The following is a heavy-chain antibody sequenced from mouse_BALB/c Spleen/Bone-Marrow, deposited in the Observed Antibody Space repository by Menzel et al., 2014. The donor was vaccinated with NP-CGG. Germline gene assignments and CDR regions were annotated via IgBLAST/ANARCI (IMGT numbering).Heavy chain of an antibody. J-gene: IGHJ3*01. D-gene: IGHD2-4*01. CDR3: ARKSYYDYDGRPWFAY. CDR2: ISSGGSYT. CDR1: GFTFSSYA. V-gene: IGHV5-9-3*01. Sequence: EVKLVESGGGLVKPGGSLKLSCAASGFTFSSYAMSWVRQTPEKRLEWVATISSGGSYTYYPDSVKGRFTISRDNAKNPMYLKMSSLASKDTARYYCARKSYYDYDGRPWFAYWGQGTLVTVSA.